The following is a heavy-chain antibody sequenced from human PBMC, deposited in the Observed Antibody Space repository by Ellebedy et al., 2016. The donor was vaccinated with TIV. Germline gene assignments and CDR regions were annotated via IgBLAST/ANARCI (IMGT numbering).Heavy chain of an antibody. CDR1: GYTFTGYY. J-gene: IGHJ5*02. V-gene: IGHV1-2*02. CDR3: ARYSHRDWFDP. Sequence: ASVKVSCKASGYTFTGYYMHWVRQAPGQGLEWMGWINPNSGVTNYAQKFQGRVTMTRDTSISTAYMELRSLRSDDTAVYYCARYSHRDWFDPWGQGTLVTVSS. D-gene: IGHD2-21*01. CDR2: INPNSGVT.